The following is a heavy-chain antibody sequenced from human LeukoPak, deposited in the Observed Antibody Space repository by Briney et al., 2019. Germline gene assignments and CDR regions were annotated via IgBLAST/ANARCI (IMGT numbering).Heavy chain of an antibody. CDR1: GYTFTGYY. CDR3: ARVSSTSSLQDY. CDR2: VNPNSGDT. V-gene: IGHV1-2*02. Sequence: GASVKVSCKASGYTFTGYYIHWVRQAPGQGLEWMGWVNPNSGDTSYAQKFQGRVTMTRDTSISTAYMDLSSLRSDDTAVYYCARVSSTSSLQDYWGQGTLVTVSS. J-gene: IGHJ4*02. D-gene: IGHD2-2*01.